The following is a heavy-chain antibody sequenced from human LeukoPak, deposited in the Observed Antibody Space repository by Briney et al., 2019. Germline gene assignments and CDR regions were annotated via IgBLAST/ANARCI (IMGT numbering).Heavy chain of an antibody. CDR1: GSTFSSNA. J-gene: IGHJ3*02. CDR3: AKAFYYDSSGRDAFDI. Sequence: GGSLRLSCAASGSTFSSNAMSWARKAPGKGLEWVSAISGSGGSTYYADSVKGRFTVSRDNSKNTLSLQMNSLRAEDTALYYCAKAFYYDSSGRDAFDIWGQGTMVTVSS. CDR2: ISGSGGST. D-gene: IGHD3-22*01. V-gene: IGHV3-23*01.